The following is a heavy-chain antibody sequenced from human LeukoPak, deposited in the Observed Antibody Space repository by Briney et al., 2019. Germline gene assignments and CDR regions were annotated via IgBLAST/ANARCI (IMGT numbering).Heavy chain of an antibody. Sequence: PSQTLSLTCTVSGGSISSGGYSWSWIRQHPGKGLEWIGYIYYSGSTYYNPSLKSRVTISVDTSKNQFSLKLSSVTAADTAVYYCLGMRGDYFDYWGQGTLVTVSS. D-gene: IGHD7-27*01. CDR2: IYYSGST. CDR1: GGSISSGGYS. V-gene: IGHV4-31*03. CDR3: LGMRGDYFDY. J-gene: IGHJ4*02.